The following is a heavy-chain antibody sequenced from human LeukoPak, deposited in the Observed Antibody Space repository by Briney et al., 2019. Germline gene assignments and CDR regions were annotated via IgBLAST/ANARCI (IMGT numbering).Heavy chain of an antibody. J-gene: IGHJ4*02. D-gene: IGHD5-12*01. Sequence: QTGGSLKLSCAASGFTFSSFWMHWVRQAPGKRLVWVSHIKSDGSSTSYADSVKGRFTISRDNAKNTLYLQMNSLRAEDTAVYYCARDRGYTQDYWGQGTLVTVSS. CDR1: GFTFSSFW. CDR3: ARDRGYTQDY. V-gene: IGHV3-74*01. CDR2: IKSDGSST.